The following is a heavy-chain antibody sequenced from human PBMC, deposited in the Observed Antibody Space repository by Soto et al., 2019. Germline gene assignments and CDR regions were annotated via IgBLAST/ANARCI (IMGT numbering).Heavy chain of an antibody. CDR3: ATVLVELEPNWFDP. CDR1: GYTLTELS. D-gene: IGHD1-1*01. Sequence: AASVKVSCKVSGYTLTELSMHWVRQAPGKGLEWMGGFDPEDGETIYAQKFQGRVTMTEDTSTDTAYMELSSLRSEDTAVYYCATVLVELEPNWFDPWGQGTLVTVSS. CDR2: FDPEDGET. V-gene: IGHV1-24*01. J-gene: IGHJ5*02.